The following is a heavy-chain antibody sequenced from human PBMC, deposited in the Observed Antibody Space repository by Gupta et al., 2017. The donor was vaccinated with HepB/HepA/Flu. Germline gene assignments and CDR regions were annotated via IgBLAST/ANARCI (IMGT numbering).Heavy chain of an antibody. J-gene: IGHJ6*02. CDR2: IYYSGST. D-gene: IGHD3-22*01. CDR1: GDSISSSNCY. V-gene: IGHV4-39*01. Sequence: QLQESGPGLVKPSETLSLTCTVSGDSISSSNCYWGWVRQPPGKGPEWIGTIYYSGSTYYNPSLRGRVTISVDTSKNQFSLKLRSVTAADTAVYYCARHVRYDHYSSGYSDYYYYGMDVWGQGTTVTVS. CDR3: ARHVRYDHYSSGYSDYYYYGMDV.